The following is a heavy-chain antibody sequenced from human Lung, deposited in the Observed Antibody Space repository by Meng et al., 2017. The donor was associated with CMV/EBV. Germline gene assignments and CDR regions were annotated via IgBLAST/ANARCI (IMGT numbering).Heavy chain of an antibody. CDR1: GYTFTGYY. Sequence: SXXVSXKASGYTFTGYYMHWVRQAPGQGLEWMGWINPNSGGTNYAQKFQGRVTMTRDTSISTAYMELSRLRSDDTAVYYCARACSSTSCYPYYYYYYGMDVWGQGTXVTVSS. V-gene: IGHV1-2*02. J-gene: IGHJ6*02. CDR3: ARACSSTSCYPYYYYYYGMDV. D-gene: IGHD2-2*01. CDR2: INPNSGGT.